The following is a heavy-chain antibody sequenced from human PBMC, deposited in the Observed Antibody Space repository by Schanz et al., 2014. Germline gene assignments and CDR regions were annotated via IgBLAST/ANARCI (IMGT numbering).Heavy chain of an antibody. V-gene: IGHV1-2*06. Sequence: QVRLVQSGAEVKKPGASVKVSCKASGYAFIDYSLNWVRQAPGQGLEWLGRITPKTGVTNEAQKGNDRVTRKREGSTNTVYMDVSRLTSDDMAVYYCAREDVVVVGVDFSYYYGMDVWGQGTTV. CDR2: ITPKTGVT. CDR1: GYAFIDYS. J-gene: IGHJ6*02. CDR3: AREDVVVVGVDFSYYYGMDV. D-gene: IGHD2-21*01.